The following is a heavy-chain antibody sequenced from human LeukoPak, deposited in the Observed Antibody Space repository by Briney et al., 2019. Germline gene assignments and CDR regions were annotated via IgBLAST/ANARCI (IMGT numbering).Heavy chain of an antibody. CDR3: ARGPSPYDAFDI. CDR2: IYYSGST. Sequence: SETLSLTCTVSGGSISSGGYYWSWIRQHPGKGLEWIGYIYYSGSTYYNPSLKSRVTISVDTSKNQLFLKLSSVTAADTAVYYCARGPSPYDAFDIWGQGTMVTVSS. V-gene: IGHV4-31*03. CDR1: GGSISSGGYY. J-gene: IGHJ3*02.